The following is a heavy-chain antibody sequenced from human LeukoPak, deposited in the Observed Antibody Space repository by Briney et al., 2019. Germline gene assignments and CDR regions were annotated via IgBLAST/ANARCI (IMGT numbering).Heavy chain of an antibody. D-gene: IGHD5-12*01. V-gene: IGHV3-23*01. CDR2: ISGSGGGSGGNT. Sequence: GGSLRLSCAASGFTFSSYAMSWVRQAPGKGLEWVSGISGSGGGSGGNTYYADSVKGRFTISRDNSKNTLYLQMNSLRAEDTAVYYCARGPSGYHNTGGQGTLVTVSS. J-gene: IGHJ4*02. CDR3: ARGPSGYHNT. CDR1: GFTFSSYA.